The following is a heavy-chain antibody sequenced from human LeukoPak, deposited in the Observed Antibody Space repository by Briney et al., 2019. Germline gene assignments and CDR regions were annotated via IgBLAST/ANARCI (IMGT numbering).Heavy chain of an antibody. CDR2: IYYSGST. V-gene: IGHV4-59*01. Sequence: ASETLSLTCTVSGGSISSYYWSWIREPPGKGLGWMGYIYYSGSTNYNPSLKSRVTISVDTSKNQFSLKLSSVTAADTAVYYCARRTRHYYGSRSTNWFDPWGQGTLVSVSS. D-gene: IGHD3-10*01. CDR3: ARRTRHYYGSRSTNWFDP. J-gene: IGHJ5*02. CDR1: GGSISSYY.